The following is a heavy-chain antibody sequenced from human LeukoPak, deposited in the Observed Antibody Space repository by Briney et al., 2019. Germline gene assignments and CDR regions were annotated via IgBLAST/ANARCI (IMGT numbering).Heavy chain of an antibody. D-gene: IGHD4-17*01. CDR1: SGSFNNNHYY. CDR3: ARGLVDYGDLRPTPWYFDL. Sequence: SETLSLTCTVSSGSFNNNHYYWGWIRQPPGKGLEWIGSIYYSGSTYYNPSLKSRVTISVDTSKNQFSLKLSSVTAADTAVYYCARGLVDYGDLRPTPWYFDLWGRGTLVTVSS. V-gene: IGHV4-39*07. J-gene: IGHJ2*01. CDR2: IYYSGST.